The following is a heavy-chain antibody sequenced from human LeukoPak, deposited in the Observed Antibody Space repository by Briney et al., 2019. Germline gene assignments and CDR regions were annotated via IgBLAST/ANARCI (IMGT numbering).Heavy chain of an antibody. CDR1: GGSISSYY. D-gene: IGHD5-18*01. V-gene: IGHV4-59*01. CDR2: IYYSGST. J-gene: IGHJ6*03. Sequence: PSETLSLTCTVSGGSISSYYWSWIRQPPGKGLEWIGYIYYSGSTNYNPSLKSRVTISVDTSKNQFSLKLSSVTAADTAVYYCAREGYGTSNYYYYYMDVWGKGTTVTVSS. CDR3: AREGYGTSNYYYYYMDV.